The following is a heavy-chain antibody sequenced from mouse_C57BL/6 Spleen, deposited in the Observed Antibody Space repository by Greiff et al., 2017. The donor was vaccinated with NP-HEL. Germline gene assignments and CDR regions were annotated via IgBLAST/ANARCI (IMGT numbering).Heavy chain of an antibody. J-gene: IGHJ1*03. CDR2: INPGSGGT. V-gene: IGHV1-54*01. CDR1: GYAFTNYL. CDR3: ARGRLFRWYFDV. Sequence: QVQLQQSGAELVRPGPSVKVSCKASGYAFTNYLIEWVKQRPGQGLEWIGVINPGSGGTNYNEKFKGKATLTADKSSSTAYMQLSSLTSEDSAVYFCARGRLFRWYFDVWGTGTTVTVSS.